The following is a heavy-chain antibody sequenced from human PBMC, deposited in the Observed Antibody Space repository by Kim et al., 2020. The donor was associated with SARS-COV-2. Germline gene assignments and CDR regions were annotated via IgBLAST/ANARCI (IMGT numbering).Heavy chain of an antibody. CDR2: SSSSYI. V-gene: IGHV3-21*01. Sequence: SSSSYIYYAASVKGRFTISRDNAKNSLYLQMNSLRAEDTAVYYCARDLQIWGQGTMVTVSS. CDR3: ARDLQI. J-gene: IGHJ3*02.